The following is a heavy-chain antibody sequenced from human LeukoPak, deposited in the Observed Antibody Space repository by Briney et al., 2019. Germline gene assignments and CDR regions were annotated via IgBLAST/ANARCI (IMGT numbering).Heavy chain of an antibody. CDR3: AREEEMATGNFDY. CDR1: GFTFSTCT. J-gene: IGHJ4*02. Sequence: PGRSLRLSCAASGFTFSTCTMNWVRQAPGKGLEWVSSISSSSSYIYYADSVKGRFTISRDNAKNSLYLQMNSLRAEDTAVYYCAREEEMATGNFDYWGQGTLVTVSS. V-gene: IGHV3-21*01. D-gene: IGHD5-24*01. CDR2: ISSSSSYI.